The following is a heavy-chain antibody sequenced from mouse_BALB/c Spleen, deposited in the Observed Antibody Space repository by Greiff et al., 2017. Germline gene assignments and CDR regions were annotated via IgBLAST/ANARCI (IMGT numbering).Heavy chain of an antibody. J-gene: IGHJ4*01. CDR1: GFNIKDTY. Sequence: VQLQQSGAELVKPGASVKLSCTASGFNIKDTYMHWVKQRPEQGLEWIGRIDPANGNTKYDPKFQGKATITADTSSNTAYLQLSSLTSEDTAVYYCVITTAFYAMDYWGQGTSVTVSS. D-gene: IGHD1-2*01. CDR2: IDPANGNT. CDR3: VITTAFYAMDY. V-gene: IGHV14-3*02.